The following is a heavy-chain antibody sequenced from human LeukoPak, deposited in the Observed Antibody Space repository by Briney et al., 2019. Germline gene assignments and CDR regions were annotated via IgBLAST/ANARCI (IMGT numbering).Heavy chain of an antibody. CDR2: ISWNSGSI. CDR3: AKDVRYYYDSSGYPDY. J-gene: IGHJ4*02. CDR1: GFTFDDYA. V-gene: IGHV3-9*01. Sequence: PGGSLRLSCAASGFTFDDYAMHWVRQAPGKGLEWVSGISWNSGSIGYADSVKGRFTISRDNTKNSLYLQMNSLRAEDTALYYCAKDVRYYYDSSGYPDYWGQGTLVTVSS. D-gene: IGHD3-22*01.